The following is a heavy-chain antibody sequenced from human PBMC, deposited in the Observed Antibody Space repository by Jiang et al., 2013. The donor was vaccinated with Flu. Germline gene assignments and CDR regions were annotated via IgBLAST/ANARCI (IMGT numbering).Heavy chain of an antibody. CDR2: ST. Sequence: STNYNPSLKSRVTISVDTSKNQFSLKLSSVTAADTAVYYCARHAGRLVDVFWSGYYLPFDYWGQGTLVTVSS. V-gene: IGHV4-59*08. CDR3: ARHAGRLVDVFWSGYYLPFDY. J-gene: IGHJ4*02. D-gene: IGHD3-3*01.